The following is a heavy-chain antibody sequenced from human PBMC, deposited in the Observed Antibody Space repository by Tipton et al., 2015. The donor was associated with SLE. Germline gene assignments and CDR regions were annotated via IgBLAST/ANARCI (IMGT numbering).Heavy chain of an antibody. J-gene: IGHJ4*02. CDR2: ITGTGVTT. D-gene: IGHD6-19*01. CDR3: AKAPTEPPSRYSSGWYGGGLDY. V-gene: IGHV3-23*01. Sequence: SLRLSCAASGFSFSSYAMSWVRQAPGKGLEWVSRITGTGVTTYYTKYVKGRFTISRDNSKNTLYLQMNSLRAEDTAVYYCAKAPTEPPSRYSSGWYGGGLDYWGQGTLVTVSS. CDR1: GFSFSSYA.